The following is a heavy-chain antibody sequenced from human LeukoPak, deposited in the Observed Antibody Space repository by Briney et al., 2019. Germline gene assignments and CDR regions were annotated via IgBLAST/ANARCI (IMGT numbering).Heavy chain of an antibody. CDR3: ARAAVVVPAAIGYYYYYMDV. Sequence: SQTLSLTCAISGDSVSSNSAAWNWIRQPPPRGLEWLGRTSYRSKWYNDYAESVKSRITINPDTSKNQFSLQLNSVTPEDTAVYYCARAAVVVPAAIGYYYYYMDVWGKGTTVTVSS. V-gene: IGHV6-1*01. D-gene: IGHD2-2*01. J-gene: IGHJ6*03. CDR1: GDSVSSNSAA. CDR2: TSYRSKWYN.